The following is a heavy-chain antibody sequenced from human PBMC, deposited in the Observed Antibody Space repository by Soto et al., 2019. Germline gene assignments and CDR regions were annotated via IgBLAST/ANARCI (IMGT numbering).Heavy chain of an antibody. J-gene: IGHJ4*02. CDR2: VSSDGSNK. Sequence: QVHLEESGGGVVHPGRSLRLSCAASGFTFNTYAVHWVRQAPGKGLEWVAVVSSDGSNKYYSDSVKGRFSISRDNSNNTLSLQMNSLRTDDTAVYYCARGAITVLRGVDYWGRGTLVTVYS. CDR1: GFTFNTYA. V-gene: IGHV3-30*04. D-gene: IGHD3-10*01. CDR3: ARGAITVLRGVDY.